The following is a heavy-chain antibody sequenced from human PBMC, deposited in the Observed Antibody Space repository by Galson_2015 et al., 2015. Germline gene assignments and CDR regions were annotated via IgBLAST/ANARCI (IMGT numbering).Heavy chain of an antibody. CDR2: INPSGGSP. CDR1: GYTFTSYP. Sequence: SVKVSCKASGYTFTSYPVHWVRQAPGQGLDWMGIINPSGGSPNYAQQFQGRVTMTSDTSATTVYMELSSLRSEDTAVYYCARVGGHSEYNFWGGHYDAFDIWGQGTMVTVSS. D-gene: IGHD3-3*01. CDR3: ARVGGHSEYNFWGGHYDAFDI. V-gene: IGHV1-46*01. J-gene: IGHJ3*02.